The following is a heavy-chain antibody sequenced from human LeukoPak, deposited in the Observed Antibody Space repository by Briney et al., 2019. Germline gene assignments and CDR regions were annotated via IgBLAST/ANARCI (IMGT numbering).Heavy chain of an antibody. CDR1: GGSFSGYY. CDR2: INRSGST. V-gene: IGHV4-34*01. CDR3: ARGTTYYDFWSGYKREEYFQH. J-gene: IGHJ1*01. Sequence: SETLSLTCAVYGGSFSGYYWSWIRQPPGKGLEWIGEINRSGSTNYNPSLKSRVTISVDTSKNQFSLKLSSVTATDTAVYYCARGTTYYDFWSGYKREEYFQHWGQGTLVTVSS. D-gene: IGHD3-3*01.